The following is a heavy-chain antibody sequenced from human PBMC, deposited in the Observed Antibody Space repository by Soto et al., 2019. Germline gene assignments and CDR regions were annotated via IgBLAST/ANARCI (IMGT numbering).Heavy chain of an antibody. D-gene: IGHD3-10*01. V-gene: IGHV4-31*03. J-gene: IGHJ4*02. CDR2: IYYSGST. Sequence: SETLSLTCTVSGGSISSGGYYWSWIRQHPGKGLEWIGYIYYSGSTYYNPSLKSRVTISVDTSKNQFSLKLSSVTAADTAVYYCARDGRRDGQAGGFDYWGQGTLVTVSS. CDR3: ARDGRRDGQAGGFDY. CDR1: GGSISSGGYY.